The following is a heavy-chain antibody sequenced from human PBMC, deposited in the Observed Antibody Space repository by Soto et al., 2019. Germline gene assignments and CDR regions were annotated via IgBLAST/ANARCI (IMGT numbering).Heavy chain of an antibody. Sequence: GASVKVSCKASGFTFTSSAVQWVRQARGQRLEWIGWIVVGSGNTNYAQKFQERVTITRDMSTSTAYMELRSLRSEDTAVSYCADATYYYDRSGYRHVNYYYYGMDVWGQGTTVTVSS. V-gene: IGHV1-58*01. CDR1: GFTFTSSA. CDR2: IVVGSGNT. CDR3: ADATYYYDRSGYRHVNYYYYGMDV. J-gene: IGHJ6*02. D-gene: IGHD3-22*01.